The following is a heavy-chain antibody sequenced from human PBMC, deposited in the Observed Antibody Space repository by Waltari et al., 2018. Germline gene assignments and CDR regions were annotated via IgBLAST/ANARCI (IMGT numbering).Heavy chain of an antibody. J-gene: IGHJ4*02. Sequence: EVQLVESGGGLVQQGRSLRLSCTASGFTFGDYAMSWVSQAPGKGLEWVGFIRSKAYGGTTDYAASVKGRFTISRDDSRSIAYLQMNSLKTEDTAVYYCTRATGGSGYYFDFWGQGTLLTVSS. V-gene: IGHV3-49*04. CDR3: TRATGGSGYYFDF. CDR1: GFTFGDYA. D-gene: IGHD3-22*01. CDR2: IRSKAYGGTT.